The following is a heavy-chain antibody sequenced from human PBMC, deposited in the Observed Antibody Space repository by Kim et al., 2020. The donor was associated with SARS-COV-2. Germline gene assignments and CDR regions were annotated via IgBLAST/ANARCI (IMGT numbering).Heavy chain of an antibody. D-gene: IGHD3-22*01. CDR3: ARDHYYDSSGYPPYYFDY. Sequence: SETLSLTCAVYGGSFSGYYWSWIRQPPGKGLEWIGEINHSGSTNYNPSLKSRVTISVDTSKNQFSLKLSSVTAADTAVYYCARDHYYDSSGYPPYYFDYWGQGTLVTVSS. J-gene: IGHJ4*02. CDR2: INHSGST. CDR1: GGSFSGYY. V-gene: IGHV4-34*01.